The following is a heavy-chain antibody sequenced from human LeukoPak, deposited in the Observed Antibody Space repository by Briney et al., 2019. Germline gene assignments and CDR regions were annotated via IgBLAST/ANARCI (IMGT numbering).Heavy chain of an antibody. J-gene: IGHJ4*02. CDR1: GFTFSSYG. V-gene: IGHV3-33*01. D-gene: IGHD2-15*01. CDR3: ARDGGCSGGSCYDY. Sequence: PGRSLRLSCAASGFTFSSYGMHWVRQAPGKGLEWMAVIWYDGSNKYYADSVKGRFTISRDNSKNTLYLQMNSLRAENTAVYYCARDGGCSGGSCYDYWGQGTLVTVSS. CDR2: IWYDGSNK.